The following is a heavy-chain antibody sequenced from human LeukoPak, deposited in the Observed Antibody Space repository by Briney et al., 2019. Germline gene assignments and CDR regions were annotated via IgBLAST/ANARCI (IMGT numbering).Heavy chain of an antibody. J-gene: IGHJ3*02. CDR3: ARDPGECSSTSCFIDAFDI. CDR1: GFTFSSYS. CDR2: ISSSSSTI. V-gene: IGHV3-48*01. D-gene: IGHD2-2*01. Sequence: GGSLRLSCAASGFTFSSYSMNWVRQAPGKGLEWVSYISSSSSTIYYADSVKGRFTLSRDNAKNSLYLQMHSLRVEDTAVYYCARDPGECSSTSCFIDAFDIWGQGTMVTVSS.